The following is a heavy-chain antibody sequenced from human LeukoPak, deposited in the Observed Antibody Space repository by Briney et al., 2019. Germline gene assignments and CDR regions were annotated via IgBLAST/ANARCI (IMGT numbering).Heavy chain of an antibody. V-gene: IGHV3-9*01. CDR3: AKVRRYYDFWSGYSILSGYFDY. CDR2: ISWNSGSI. CDR1: GFTFDDYA. D-gene: IGHD3-3*01. Sequence: GRSLRLSCAASGFTFDDYAMHWVRQAPGKGLEWVSGISWNSGSIGYADSEKGRFTISRDNAKNSLYLQMNSLRAEDTALYYCAKVRRYYDFWSGYSILSGYFDYWGQGTLVTVSS. J-gene: IGHJ4*02.